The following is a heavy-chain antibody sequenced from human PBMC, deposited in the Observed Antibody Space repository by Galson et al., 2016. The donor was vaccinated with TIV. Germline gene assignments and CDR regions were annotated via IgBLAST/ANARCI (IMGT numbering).Heavy chain of an antibody. D-gene: IGHD2-21*02. J-gene: IGHJ4*02. Sequence: SLRLSCAASGFTFRSHAMHWVRQAPGKGLEWVADISYDGINKYYADSVKGRFTVSRDNSKSTLYLQLNSPRTEDTAVYYCARETGCGGDCYYFDYWGQGTLVTVSS. CDR1: GFTFRSHA. V-gene: IGHV3-30*01. CDR2: ISYDGINK. CDR3: ARETGCGGDCYYFDY.